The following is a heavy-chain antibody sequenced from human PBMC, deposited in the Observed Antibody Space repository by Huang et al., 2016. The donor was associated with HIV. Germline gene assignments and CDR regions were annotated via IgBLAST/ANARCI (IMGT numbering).Heavy chain of an antibody. Sequence: QMRFQESGPGLVKPSGTLSLTCNVSGGSFNTGRYYWGWIRQPPGKGLEWVGSLYHTVKRQYGPSLKGRLTMSAGTAKNQFSLNLSSVTAADTAIYYCARNHDFWRGRMFAISYFDVWGRGTLVTVAS. D-gene: IGHD3-3*01. V-gene: IGHV4-39*01. J-gene: IGHJ2*01. CDR3: ARNHDFWRGRMFAISYFDV. CDR1: GGSFNTGRYY. CDR2: LYHTVKR.